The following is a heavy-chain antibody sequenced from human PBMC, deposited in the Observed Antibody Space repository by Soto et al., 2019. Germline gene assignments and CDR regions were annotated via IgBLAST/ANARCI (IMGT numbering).Heavy chain of an antibody. CDR3: ARGGAMGVDD. J-gene: IGHJ4*02. D-gene: IGHD1-26*01. Sequence: RXSCTASGFAFNTHWMHWVRQAPGKGLVWVSRIYFDGITTNYADSVKGRLTVSRDNDKNTVYLHVNTLRDEDTAVYYCARGGAMGVDDWGQGTLVTVSS. V-gene: IGHV3-74*01. CDR2: IYFDGITT. CDR1: GFAFNTHW.